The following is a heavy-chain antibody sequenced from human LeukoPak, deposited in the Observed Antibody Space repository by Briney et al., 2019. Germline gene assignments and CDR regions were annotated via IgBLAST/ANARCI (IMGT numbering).Heavy chain of an antibody. CDR3: AQSSGWDSLKY. Sequence: ASVKVSCKASGHTFTGYYMHWVRKAHGKGLEWMGWINPNSGGTNHAQKFQGRVSMTRDTSISTAYMELSRLRSDDTAVYYCAQSSGWDSLKYWGQGTLVTVSS. CDR2: INPNSGGT. D-gene: IGHD6-19*01. V-gene: IGHV1-2*02. CDR1: GHTFTGYY. J-gene: IGHJ4*02.